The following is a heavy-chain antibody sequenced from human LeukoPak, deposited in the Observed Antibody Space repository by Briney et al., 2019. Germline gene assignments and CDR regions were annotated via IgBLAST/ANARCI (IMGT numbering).Heavy chain of an antibody. CDR3: AKGRPWGWFDP. D-gene: IGHD1-26*01. CDR1: GLIFSSYW. J-gene: IGHJ5*02. Sequence: GGSLRLSCAASGLIFSSYWMSWVRQAPGKGLERVANIKQDGSEKYYVDSVKGRFTISRDNAKNSLYLQMNSLRAEDTAVYYCAKGRPWGWFDPWGQGTLVTVSS. V-gene: IGHV3-7*01. CDR2: IKQDGSEK.